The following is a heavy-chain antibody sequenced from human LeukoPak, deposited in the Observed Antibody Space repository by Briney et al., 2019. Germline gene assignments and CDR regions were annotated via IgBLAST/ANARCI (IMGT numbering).Heavy chain of an antibody. CDR2: IKQDETEK. CDR1: GFTFSNFW. Sequence: GESLRLSCTASGFTFSNFWMGWVRQAPGKGLEWVANIKQDETEKFYLGSVKGRFTISRDNAKNSLYLQMNSLRAEDTAVYYCARDPITIFGVVDYWGQGTLVTVSS. J-gene: IGHJ4*02. D-gene: IGHD3-3*01. CDR3: ARDPITIFGVVDY. V-gene: IGHV3-7*03.